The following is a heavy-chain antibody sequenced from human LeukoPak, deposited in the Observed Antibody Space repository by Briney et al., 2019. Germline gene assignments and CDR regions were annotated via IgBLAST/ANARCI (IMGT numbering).Heavy chain of an antibody. D-gene: IGHD3-22*01. J-gene: IGHJ6*03. CDR1: GFTFDDYA. V-gene: IGHV3-43*02. Sequence: GGSLTLSCAASGFTFDDYAMHWVRQAPGRGLEWVSLISGDGGSTYHADSVKGRFTISIDKSKNSLYLQMNSLRTEDTALYYCAKEGYYYDSSGYRAYYYYMDVWGKGTTVTVSS. CDR2: ISGDGGST. CDR3: AKEGYYYDSSGYRAYYYYMDV.